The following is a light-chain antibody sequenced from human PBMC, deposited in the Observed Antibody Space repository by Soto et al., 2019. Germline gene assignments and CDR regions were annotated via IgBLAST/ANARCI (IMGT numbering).Light chain of an antibody. V-gene: IGKV3-20*01. J-gene: IGKJ1*01. CDR3: HQYGTSPRT. Sequence: DIVMTQSPDSLAVSLGERATINCRASQSVSSTYLAWYQQKPGQAPRLIYDASGRATGIPDRFSGSGSGTDFTLAISRLEPEDFAVYYCHQYGTSPRTFGQGTKVDIK. CDR1: QSVSSTY. CDR2: DAS.